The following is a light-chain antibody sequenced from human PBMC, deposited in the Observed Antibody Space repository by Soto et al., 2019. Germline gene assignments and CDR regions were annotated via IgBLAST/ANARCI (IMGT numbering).Light chain of an antibody. CDR1: QSVSSN. V-gene: IGKV3-15*01. J-gene: IGKJ1*01. CDR3: QQYNNWPWT. Sequence: EIVLTQSPATLSLSPGERATLSCRASQSVSSNLAWYQQKPGQAPRLLIYGASTRATGIPARFSGSVSGTEFTLTISSLQSEDFAVYYCQQYNNWPWTFGQGTKVDIK. CDR2: GAS.